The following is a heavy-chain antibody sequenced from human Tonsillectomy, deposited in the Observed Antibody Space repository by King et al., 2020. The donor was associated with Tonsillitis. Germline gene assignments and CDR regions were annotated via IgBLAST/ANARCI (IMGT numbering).Heavy chain of an antibody. D-gene: IGHD4-17*01. V-gene: IGHV3-7*01. J-gene: IGHJ4*02. CDR2: IKQDGSEK. Sequence: VQLVESGGGLVQPGGSLRLSCAASGFTFSSYWMSWVRQAPGKGLEWVANIKQDGSEKYYVDSVKGRFTISRDNAKNSLYLQMNSLRAEDTAVYYCASCESPYPIDDYGDYVAARGGCPYDYWGQGTLVTVSS. CDR1: GFTFSSYW. CDR3: ASCESPYPIDDYGDYVAARGGCPYDY.